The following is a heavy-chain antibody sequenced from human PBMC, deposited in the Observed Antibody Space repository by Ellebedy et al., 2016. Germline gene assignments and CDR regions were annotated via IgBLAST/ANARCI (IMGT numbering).Heavy chain of an antibody. D-gene: IGHD5-12*01. Sequence: GESLKISCAASGFTFSNAWMSWVRQVPGKGLEWVANIKQDGSEKYYVDSVKGRFTISRDNAKNSLYLQMNSLRAEDTAVYYCAREPSRGYSGYAGPYYFDYWGQGTLVTVSS. CDR3: AREPSRGYSGYAGPYYFDY. J-gene: IGHJ4*02. CDR1: GFTFSNAW. CDR2: IKQDGSEK. V-gene: IGHV3-7*01.